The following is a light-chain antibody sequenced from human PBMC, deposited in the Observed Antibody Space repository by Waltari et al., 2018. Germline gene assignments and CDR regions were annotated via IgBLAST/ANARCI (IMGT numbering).Light chain of an antibody. Sequence: EIVLTQSPGTLSLFPGERATLSCRASQSVSSAYFAWYQHKPGQAPRLVMFATSIRGTGIPDRFGGGGSGTDFTLTISRLEPEDFAVYYCQQYGSSITCGGGTKVEV. CDR2: ATS. J-gene: IGKJ4*01. V-gene: IGKV3-20*01. CDR3: QQYGSSIT. CDR1: QSVSSAY.